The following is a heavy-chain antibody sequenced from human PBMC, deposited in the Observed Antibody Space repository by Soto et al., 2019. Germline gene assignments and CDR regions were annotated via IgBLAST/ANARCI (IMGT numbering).Heavy chain of an antibody. V-gene: IGHV4-59*08. CDR3: ARHRGPIAAAGLLFDY. J-gene: IGHJ4*02. D-gene: IGHD6-13*01. Sequence: ASETLSLTRTVSGGSISSYYWSWIRQPPGKGLEWIGYIYYSGSTNYNPSLKSRVNISVDTSKNQFSLKLSSVTAADTAVYYCARHRGPIAAAGLLFDYWGQGTLVTVSS. CDR2: IYYSGST. CDR1: GGSISSYY.